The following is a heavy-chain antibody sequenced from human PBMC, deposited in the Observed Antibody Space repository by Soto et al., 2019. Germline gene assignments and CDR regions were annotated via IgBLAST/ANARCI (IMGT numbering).Heavy chain of an antibody. Sequence: QITLKESGPTLVKPTQALALTCTFSGFSLSTSGVGVGWIRQPPGKAPEWLALVYWDEDKRYSPSMKSRLTITKDTSRNQVVRTITNMDPVDTATYYCAHSSRRESCRGGRCYYFDYWGQGTLVTVSS. V-gene: IGHV2-5*02. CDR1: GFSLSTSGVG. J-gene: IGHJ4*02. CDR2: VYWDEDK. CDR3: AHSSRRESCRGGRCYYFDY. D-gene: IGHD2-15*01.